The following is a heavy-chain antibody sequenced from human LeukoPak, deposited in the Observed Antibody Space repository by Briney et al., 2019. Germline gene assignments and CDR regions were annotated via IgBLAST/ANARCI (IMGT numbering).Heavy chain of an antibody. CDR2: IYYSGST. CDR3: ARADRILDGFDY. J-gene: IGHJ4*02. V-gene: IGHV4-31*03. CDR1: GGSISSGGYY. D-gene: IGHD2-15*01. Sequence: PSETLSLTCTVSGGSISSGGYYWSWIRQHPGKGLEWIGYIYYSGSTYYNPSLKSRITISVDTSKNQFSLKLSSVTAADTAVYYCARADRILDGFDYWGQGTLVTVSS.